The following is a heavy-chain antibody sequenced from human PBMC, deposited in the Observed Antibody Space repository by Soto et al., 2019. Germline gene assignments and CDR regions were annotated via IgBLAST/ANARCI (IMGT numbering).Heavy chain of an antibody. J-gene: IGHJ5*02. CDR3: ARSLFNVWFDP. CDR2: IYYSGST. CDR1: GGSISSYY. Sequence: QVQLQESGPGLVKPSETLSLTCTVSGGSISSYYWSWIRQPPGKGLEWIGYIYYSGSTNYNPSLKSRVTISVDTSKNQFSLKLSSVTAADTAVYYCARSLFNVWFDPWGQGTLVTVSS. V-gene: IGHV4-59*01.